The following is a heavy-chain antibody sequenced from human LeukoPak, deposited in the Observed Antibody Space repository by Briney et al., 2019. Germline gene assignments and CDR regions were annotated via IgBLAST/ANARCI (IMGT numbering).Heavy chain of an antibody. Sequence: GGTLRLSCAASGFTFSSHGMNWVRQAPGKGLEWVSGIGGSGGFNTYYADSVKGRFTISRDNSKNRLYLQMNSLRAEDTAVYYCAKDQRPMVNYAWQYFDYWGQGTLVTVSS. CDR3: AKDQRPMVNYAWQYFDY. V-gene: IGHV3-23*01. CDR2: IGGSGGFNT. J-gene: IGHJ4*02. CDR1: GFTFSSHG. D-gene: IGHD1-7*01.